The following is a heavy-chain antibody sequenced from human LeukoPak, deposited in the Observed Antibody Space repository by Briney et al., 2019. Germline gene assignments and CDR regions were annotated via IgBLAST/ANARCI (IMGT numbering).Heavy chain of an antibody. CDR1: GYTLTELS. D-gene: IGHD6-13*01. J-gene: IGHJ6*02. CDR3: ATPPGRAAAEGMDV. Sequence: GASVKVSCKVSGYTLTELSMHWVRQAPGKGLEWMGGFDPEDGETIYAQKFQGRVTMTEDTSTDTAYMELSSLRSEDTAVYYCATPPGRAAAEGMDVWGQGTTVTVSS. CDR2: FDPEDGET. V-gene: IGHV1-24*01.